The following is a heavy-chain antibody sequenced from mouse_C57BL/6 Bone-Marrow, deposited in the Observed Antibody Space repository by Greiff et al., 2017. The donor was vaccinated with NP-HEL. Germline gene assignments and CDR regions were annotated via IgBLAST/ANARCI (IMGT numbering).Heavy chain of an antibody. CDR2: IHPNSGST. J-gene: IGHJ4*01. V-gene: IGHV1-64*01. Sequence: QVHVKQPGAELVKPGASVKLSCKASGYTFTTYWMHWVKQRPGQGLEWIGMIHPNSGSTNYNEKFKSKATLTVDKSSSTAYMQLSSLTSEDSAVYFCAPQLGPYVDYWGQGISVTVSS. CDR3: APQLGPYVDY. D-gene: IGHD4-1*02. CDR1: GYTFTTYW.